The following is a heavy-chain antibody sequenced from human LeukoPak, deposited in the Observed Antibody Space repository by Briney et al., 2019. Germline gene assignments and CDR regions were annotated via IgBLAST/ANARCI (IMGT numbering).Heavy chain of an antibody. D-gene: IGHD2-15*01. J-gene: IGHJ3*02. CDR2: IYYSGNS. V-gene: IGHV4-59*01. CDR3: ARAGTTRGSWPI. CDR1: GGSISSYY. Sequence: PSETLSLTCTVSGGSISSYYWSWIRQPPGKGPEWIGYIYYSGNSNYNPSLESRVTISVDTSKNQISLKLNSVTAADTAMYYCARAGTTRGSWPIWGQGTMVAVS.